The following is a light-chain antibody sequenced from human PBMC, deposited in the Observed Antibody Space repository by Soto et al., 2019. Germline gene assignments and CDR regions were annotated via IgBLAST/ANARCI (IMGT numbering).Light chain of an antibody. V-gene: IGLV2-14*01. CDR3: SSYTSSSTLVV. CDR2: DAS. Sequence: QSALTQPASVSGSPGQSITISCSGTSSDVGGYNYVSWYQQHPGKAPKLMIYDASDRPSEVSNRFSGSKSGNTASLTISGLQAEDEADYYCSSYTSSSTLVVFGGGTQLTVL. CDR1: SSDVGGYNY. J-gene: IGLJ2*01.